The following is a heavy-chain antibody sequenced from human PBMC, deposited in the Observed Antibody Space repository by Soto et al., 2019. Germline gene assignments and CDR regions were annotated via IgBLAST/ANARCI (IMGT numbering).Heavy chain of an antibody. Sequence: SETLSLTCAVYGVSFSGYYWSWIRQPPGKGLEWIGEINHSGSTNYNPSLKSRVTISVDTSKNQFSLKLSSVTAADTAVYYCARGGDIVVVPAASGVSYYMDGWGKGTTVTVSS. D-gene: IGHD2-2*01. V-gene: IGHV4-34*01. CDR3: ARGGDIVVVPAASGVSYYMDG. CDR1: GVSFSGYY. CDR2: INHSGST. J-gene: IGHJ6*03.